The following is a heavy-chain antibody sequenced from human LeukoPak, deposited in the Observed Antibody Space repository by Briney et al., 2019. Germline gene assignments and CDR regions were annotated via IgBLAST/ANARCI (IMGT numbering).Heavy chain of an antibody. Sequence: GGSLRLSCAASGFTFNNYAMIWVRQAPGKGLEWVSGISGSGDSTYYADSVKGRFTISRDNSKNTLYLQMNSLRAEDTAVYYCARRSGIAVAGAFDYWGQGTLVTVSS. D-gene: IGHD6-19*01. CDR3: ARRSGIAVAGAFDY. CDR2: ISGSGDST. CDR1: GFTFNNYA. V-gene: IGHV3-23*01. J-gene: IGHJ4*02.